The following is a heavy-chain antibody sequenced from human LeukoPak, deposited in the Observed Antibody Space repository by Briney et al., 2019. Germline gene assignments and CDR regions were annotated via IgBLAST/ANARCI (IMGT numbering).Heavy chain of an antibody. CDR3: ARELVSSWIDY. Sequence: SETLSLTCTVSGGSISSYYWSWIRQPPGKGLEWIGYIYYSGSTNYNPSLKSRVTISVDTSKNQFSLKLSSVTAADTAVYYCARELVSSWIDYWGQGTLVTVSS. V-gene: IGHV4-59*12. CDR1: GGSISSYY. CDR2: IYYSGST. D-gene: IGHD6-13*01. J-gene: IGHJ4*02.